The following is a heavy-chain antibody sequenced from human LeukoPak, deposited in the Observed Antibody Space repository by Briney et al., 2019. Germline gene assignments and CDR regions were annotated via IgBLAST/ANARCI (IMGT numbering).Heavy chain of an antibody. CDR1: GNSFTNNW. CDR3: VKRRNNVYETSPWDPDY. V-gene: IGHV5-51*01. Sequence: GESLKISCKGSGNSFTNNWIAWVRQMPGKGLEWMGMISPENSETHYSPAFQGQVTISVDRSITTAYLQWNSLKASDTAMYYCVKRRNNVYETSPWDPDYWGQGTLVTVSS. J-gene: IGHJ4*02. D-gene: IGHD2-2*01. CDR2: ISPENSET.